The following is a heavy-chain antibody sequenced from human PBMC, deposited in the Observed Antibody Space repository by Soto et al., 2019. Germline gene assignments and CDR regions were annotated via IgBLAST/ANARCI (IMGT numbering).Heavy chain of an antibody. CDR1: GGSFSGYY. J-gene: IGHJ3*02. CDR3: ARAPLRRAFDI. CDR2: IIHSGST. Sequence: QVQLQKLCAGLLNPSETLSLTCVVYGGSFSGYYWSWIPQPPGKGLEWIGEIIHSGSTNYNPSLKSRVTISVDTSKNQFSLKLSSVTAADTAVYYCARAPLRRAFDIWGQGTMVTVSS. D-gene: IGHD4-17*01. V-gene: IGHV4-34*12.